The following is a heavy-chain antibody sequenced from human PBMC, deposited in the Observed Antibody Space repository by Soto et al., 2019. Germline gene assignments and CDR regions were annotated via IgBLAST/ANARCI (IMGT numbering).Heavy chain of an antibody. CDR1: GYTFTSYG. CDR3: VVAAQPYYFDY. J-gene: IGHJ4*02. CDR2: ISAYNGNT. Sequence: QVQLVQSGAEVKKPGASVKVSCKASGYTFTSYGISWVRQAPGQGLEWMGWISAYNGNTNYAQKLQGRVTMTTDTSTSTPYMEMRSLRSDDTAVYYSVVAAQPYYFDYWGQGTLVTVSS. D-gene: IGHD2-15*01. V-gene: IGHV1-18*01.